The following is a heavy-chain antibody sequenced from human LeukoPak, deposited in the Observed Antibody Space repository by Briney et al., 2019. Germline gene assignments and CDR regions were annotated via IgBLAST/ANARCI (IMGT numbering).Heavy chain of an antibody. V-gene: IGHV3-49*04. CDR1: GFTFGDYA. Sequence: GGSLRLSCTASGFTFGDYAMSWVRQAPGKGLEWVGFIRSKAYGGTTEYAASVKGRFTISRDDSKSFAYLQMNSLKTEDTAVYYCTSGPGDCGGDPHCFDYWGQGTLVTVSS. CDR3: TSGPGDCGGDPHCFDY. J-gene: IGHJ4*02. CDR2: IRSKAYGGTT. D-gene: IGHD2-21*02.